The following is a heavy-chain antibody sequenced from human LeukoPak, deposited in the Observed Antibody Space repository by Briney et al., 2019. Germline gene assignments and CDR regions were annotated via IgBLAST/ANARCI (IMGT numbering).Heavy chain of an antibody. J-gene: IGHJ4*02. V-gene: IGHV1-18*01. D-gene: IGHD3-10*01. Sequence: GASVKVSCKASGYTFTSYGISWVRQAPGQGLEWMGWISTYNGHTNYAQKFQGRVTMTRDTSISTAYMELSRLRSDDTAVYYCARSDYYGSGSYYDWGQGTLVTVSS. CDR1: GYTFTSYG. CDR2: ISTYNGHT. CDR3: ARSDYYGSGSYYD.